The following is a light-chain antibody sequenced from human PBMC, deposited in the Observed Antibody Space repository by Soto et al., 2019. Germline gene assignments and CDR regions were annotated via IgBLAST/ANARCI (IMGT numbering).Light chain of an antibody. V-gene: IGKV3-15*01. CDR2: GAY. J-gene: IGKJ3*01. CDR1: QSVSSN. Sequence: EIVMTQSPATLSVSPGERATLSCRASQSVSSNLAWYQQKPGQAPRLLIYGAYTRATGIPARFSGSGSGTEFTLTISSLQSEDFAVYYCQQQSTFGPGTKVDIK. CDR3: QQQST.